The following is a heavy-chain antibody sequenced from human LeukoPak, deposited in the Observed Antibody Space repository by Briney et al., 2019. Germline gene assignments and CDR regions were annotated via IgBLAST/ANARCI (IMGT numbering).Heavy chain of an antibody. CDR1: GYTFTGYY. CDR3: AGPYSSGWYYFDY. V-gene: IGHV1-2*02. J-gene: IGHJ4*02. CDR2: INPNSGGT. D-gene: IGHD6-19*01. Sequence: GASVKVSCKASGYTFTGYYMHWVRQAPGQGLEWMGWINPNSGGTNYAQKFQGRVTVTRDTSISTAYMELSRLRSDDTAVYYCAGPYSSGWYYFDYWGQGTLVTVSS.